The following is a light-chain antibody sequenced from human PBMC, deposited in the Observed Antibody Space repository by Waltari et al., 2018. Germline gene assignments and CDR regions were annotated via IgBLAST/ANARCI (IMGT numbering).Light chain of an antibody. CDR3: QQRSNWPLT. V-gene: IGKV3-11*01. CDR2: DAS. J-gene: IGKJ4*01. CDR1: QSISSY. Sequence: EIVLTQSPVTLSLAPGERATLSCRPSQSISSYLAWYQQKPGQAPRLLIYDASNRATGIPARFSGSGSGTDFTLTISSLEPEDFAVYYCQQRSNWPLTFGGGTKVEIK.